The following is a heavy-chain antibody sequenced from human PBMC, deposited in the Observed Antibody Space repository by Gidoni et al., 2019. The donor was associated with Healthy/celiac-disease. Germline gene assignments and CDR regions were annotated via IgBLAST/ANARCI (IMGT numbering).Heavy chain of an antibody. D-gene: IGHD3-10*01. CDR3: ARGPRGRERITMVRGAPFDY. Sequence: QVQLQQWGAGLLQPSETLSLTCAVYGGSFSGYYWSWIRQPPGKGLEWIGEINHSGSTNYNPSLKSRVTISVDTSKNQFSLKLSSVTAADTAVYYCARGPRGRERITMVRGAPFDYWGQGTLVTVSS. CDR2: INHSGST. J-gene: IGHJ4*02. V-gene: IGHV4-34*01. CDR1: GGSFSGYY.